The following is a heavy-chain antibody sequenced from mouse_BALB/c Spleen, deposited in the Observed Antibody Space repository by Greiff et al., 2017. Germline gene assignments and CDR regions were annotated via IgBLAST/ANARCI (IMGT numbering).Heavy chain of an antibody. CDR3: ARGNSLLRLQTWFAY. CDR1: GYSITSDYA. V-gene: IGHV3-2*02. CDR2: ISYSGST. Sequence: EVKLQESGPGLVKPSQSLSLTCTVTGYSITSDYAWNWIRQFPGNKLEWMGYISYSGSTSYNPSLKSRISITRDTSKNQFFLQLNSVTTEDTTTYYCARGNSLLRLQTWFAYWGQGTLVTVAA. D-gene: IGHD1-2*01. J-gene: IGHJ3*01.